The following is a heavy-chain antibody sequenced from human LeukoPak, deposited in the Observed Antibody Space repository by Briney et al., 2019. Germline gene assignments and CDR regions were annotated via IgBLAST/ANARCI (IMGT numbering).Heavy chain of an antibody. CDR3: ARGGLYWFDP. CDR1: GFTFSSYA. V-gene: IGHV3-30-3*01. J-gene: IGHJ5*02. D-gene: IGHD5-12*01. CDR2: ISYDGSNK. Sequence: PGGSLRLSCAASGFTFSSYAMHWVRQAPGKGLEWVAVISYDGSNKYYADSVKGRFTISRDNSKNTLYLQMNSLRAEDTAVCYCARGGLYWFDPWGQGTLVTVSS.